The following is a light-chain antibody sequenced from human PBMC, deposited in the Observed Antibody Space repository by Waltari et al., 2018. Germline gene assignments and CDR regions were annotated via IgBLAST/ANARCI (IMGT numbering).Light chain of an antibody. V-gene: IGLV2-23*02. Sequence: QSALTQSASVSGSPGQSITISCTGTSSDVGSYNLVSWYQRHPGNAPKLMIYEVTRRPSWVSNRFSGSKSGNTASLTISGLQSEDEADYYCCSYAGASTSLYVFGTGTKVTVL. CDR1: SSDVGSYNL. J-gene: IGLJ1*01. CDR2: EVT. CDR3: CSYAGASTSLYV.